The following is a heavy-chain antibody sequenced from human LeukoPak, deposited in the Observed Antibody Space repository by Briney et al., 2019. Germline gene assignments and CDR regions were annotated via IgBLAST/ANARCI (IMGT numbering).Heavy chain of an antibody. D-gene: IGHD6-6*01. CDR1: GFTFRNYV. Sequence: RGPLRLSCAASGFTFRNYVIHWVRQAPGKGLEWVAVTSSDLNVKLYADSVKGRFTISRDNSRSTLYLQMNSLRPEDTAIYYCARVHFSSSPYFDYWGQGTLVTVSS. V-gene: IGHV3-30-3*01. CDR2: TSSDLNVK. CDR3: ARVHFSSSPYFDY. J-gene: IGHJ4*02.